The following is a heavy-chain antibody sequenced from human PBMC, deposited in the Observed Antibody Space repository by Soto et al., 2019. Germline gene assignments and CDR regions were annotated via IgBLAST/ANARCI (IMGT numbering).Heavy chain of an antibody. CDR1: GFTFYDYA. D-gene: IGHD3-10*01. CDR2: ISWNSGSI. CDR3: AKEQNYDGSGSQIYGY. J-gene: IGHJ4*02. Sequence: GGSPRLSCAAYGFTFYDYAMHWFRQAPGKGLEWVSGISWNSGSIDYADSVKGRFTISRDNSKNTLYLQMNSLRAEDTAVYYCAKEQNYDGSGSQIYGYWGQGTLVTVDS. V-gene: IGHV3-9*01.